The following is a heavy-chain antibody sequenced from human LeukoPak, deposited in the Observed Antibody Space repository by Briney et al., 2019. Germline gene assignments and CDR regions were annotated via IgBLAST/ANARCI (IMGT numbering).Heavy chain of an antibody. J-gene: IGHJ4*02. CDR2: IRSKAYGGTT. CDR3: TTAGDSPLDY. D-gene: IGHD2-21*02. V-gene: IGHV3-49*04. Sequence: GGSLRLSCTTSGFTFGDYGMSWVRQAPGKGLEWVGFIRSKAYGGTTENAASVKGRFTISRDDSKSIAYLQMNSLKTEDTAVYYCTTAGDSPLDYWGQGTLVTVSS. CDR1: GFTFGDYG.